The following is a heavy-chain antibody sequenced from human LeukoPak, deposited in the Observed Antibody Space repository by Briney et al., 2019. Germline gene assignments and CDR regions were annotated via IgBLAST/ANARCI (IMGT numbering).Heavy chain of an antibody. CDR2: IYHNGDT. V-gene: IGHV4-38-2*02. J-gene: IGHJ6*03. D-gene: IGHD2-8*01. CDR1: GHSITSGYH. CDR3: VRDYIMFDYYYMDV. Sequence: SETLSLTCTVSGHSITSGYHWGWIRQPPGKGLEWIATIYHNGDTYYSPSLQSRVAISVDTSKNQFSLRLRSVIAADTAVYYCVRDYIMFDYYYMDVWGRGTTVTVSS.